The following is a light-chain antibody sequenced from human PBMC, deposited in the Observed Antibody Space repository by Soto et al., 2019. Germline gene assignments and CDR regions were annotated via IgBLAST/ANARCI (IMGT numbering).Light chain of an antibody. V-gene: IGKV3-11*01. Sequence: EIVLTQSPATLSLSPGERATLSCWASQSVSSYLAWYQQKPGQAPRLLIYDTSNRATGIPARFSGSGSGTDFTLTISSLEPEDFALYYCQQRSNWPWTFGGGTKVEIK. J-gene: IGKJ4*01. CDR1: QSVSSY. CDR2: DTS. CDR3: QQRSNWPWT.